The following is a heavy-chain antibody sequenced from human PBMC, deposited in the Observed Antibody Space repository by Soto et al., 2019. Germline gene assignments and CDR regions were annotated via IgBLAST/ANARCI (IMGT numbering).Heavy chain of an antibody. Sequence: GGSLRHSCAASGLAFSNYAISWVRQAPGKGLEWVSTISASGYSAYYGGAVKGRFTTSRDNSKSTLYLQMNRLRADDTAVYYCATGDQFLDLFAYRGQGTPVPVSS. J-gene: IGHJ4*02. CDR2: ISASGYSA. CDR3: ATGDQFLDLFAY. V-gene: IGHV3-23*01. D-gene: IGHD2-2*01. CDR1: GLAFSNYA.